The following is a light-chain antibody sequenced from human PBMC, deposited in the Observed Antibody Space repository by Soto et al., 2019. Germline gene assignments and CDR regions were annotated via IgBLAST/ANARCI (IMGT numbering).Light chain of an antibody. Sequence: DIPMTQSPSTLSASVGDRVTITCRASQFISIWLAWYQQKPGKAPKLLIYRASTLESGVPSRFSGSGSGTEFTLTISTLQPDDFATYYCQQYNDYSSRTFGQGTKVEI. J-gene: IGKJ1*01. CDR1: QFISIW. CDR3: QQYNDYSSRT. V-gene: IGKV1-5*03. CDR2: RAS.